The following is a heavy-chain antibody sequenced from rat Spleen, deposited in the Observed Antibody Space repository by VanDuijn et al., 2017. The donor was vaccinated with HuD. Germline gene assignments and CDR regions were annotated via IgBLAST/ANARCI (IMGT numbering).Heavy chain of an antibody. CDR3: AREGNSGVMDV. V-gene: IGHV2S8*01. CDR2: ISSGGTT. J-gene: IGHJ4*01. CDR1: GFLLTSYG. Sequence: QVQLKESGPDLVQPAQTLSRTRTVPGFLLTSYGVSRVRQPPTKRLEWIAAISSGGTTYDKSVLKSRLSISRDTSKNQVFLEMHSLQAEDVATYYYAREGNSGVMDVWGQGNSVAVSS. D-gene: IGHD1-10*01.